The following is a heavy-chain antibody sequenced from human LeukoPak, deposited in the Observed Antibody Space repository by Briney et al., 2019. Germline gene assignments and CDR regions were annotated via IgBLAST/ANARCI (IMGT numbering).Heavy chain of an antibody. CDR3: AKDLTSGMVVTAGFDI. CDR2: IRYDGSNK. V-gene: IGHV3-30*02. Sequence: TGGSLRLSCAASGFTFSSYGMHWVRQAPGKGLEWVAFIRYDGSNKYYADSVKGRFTIPRDNSKNTLYLQMNSLRAEDTAVYYCAKDLTSGMVVTAGFDIWGQGTMVTVSS. CDR1: GFTFSSYG. J-gene: IGHJ3*02. D-gene: IGHD2-21*02.